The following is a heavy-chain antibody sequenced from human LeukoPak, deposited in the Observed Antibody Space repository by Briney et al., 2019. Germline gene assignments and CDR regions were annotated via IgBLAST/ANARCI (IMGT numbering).Heavy chain of an antibody. D-gene: IGHD3-22*01. CDR3: ARGSMYYYDSSGYYFLRKTNWFDP. V-gene: IGHV4-34*01. CDR2: INHSGST. J-gene: IGHJ5*02. Sequence: SETLSLTCTVSGGSISSYYWSWIRQPPGKGLEWIGEINHSGSTNYNPSLKSRVTISVDTSKNQFSLKLSSVTAADTAVYYCARGSMYYYDSSGYYFLRKTNWFDPWGQGTLVTVSS. CDR1: GGSISSYY.